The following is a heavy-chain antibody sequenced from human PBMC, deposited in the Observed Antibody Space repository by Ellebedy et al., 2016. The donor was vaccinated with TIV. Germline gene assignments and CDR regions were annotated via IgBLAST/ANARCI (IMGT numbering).Heavy chain of an antibody. CDR1: GFTFSSYD. D-gene: IGHD6-13*01. CDR3: SRGSLTSAGPFEP. Sequence: GESLKISCAASGFTFSSYDMLWVRQAPGKGLEWVSTIGVGGDSYYSDSVKGRFTISRENGKNSLSLQMNGLGVGDTAVYYCSRGSLTSAGPFEPWGQGTLVTVSS. V-gene: IGHV3-13*01. J-gene: IGHJ5*02. CDR2: IGVGGDS.